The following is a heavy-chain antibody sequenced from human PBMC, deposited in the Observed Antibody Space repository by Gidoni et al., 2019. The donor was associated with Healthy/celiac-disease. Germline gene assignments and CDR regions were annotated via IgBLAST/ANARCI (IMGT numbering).Heavy chain of an antibody. CDR1: GFTFSDYY. D-gene: IGHD2-2*01. Sequence: QVQLVESGGGLVKPGGSLRLSCAASGFTFSDYYMSWIRQAPGKGLEWVSYISSSSSYTNYADSVKGRFTISRDNAKNSLYLQMNSLRAEDTAVYYCARDGELGYCSSTSCSQLFYYYYGMDVWGQGTTVTVSS. V-gene: IGHV3-11*06. CDR3: ARDGELGYCSSTSCSQLFYYYYGMDV. CDR2: ISSSSSYT. J-gene: IGHJ6*02.